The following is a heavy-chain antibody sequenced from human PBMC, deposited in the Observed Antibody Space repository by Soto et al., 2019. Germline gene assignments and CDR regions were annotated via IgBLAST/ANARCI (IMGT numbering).Heavy chain of an antibody. V-gene: IGHV1-3*01. Sequence: QVQLVQSGAEVKKPGASVMVSCKASGYTFSSFGIHWVRQAPGQGLEWMGWINPGNGDTKYSQMFQGRVTITRDTAATTAYMELSILKSEDTAVYYCVIALLGYDAFDIWGQGTMVTVSS. CDR1: GYTFSSFG. CDR3: VIALLGYDAFDI. D-gene: IGHD3-22*01. J-gene: IGHJ3*02. CDR2: INPGNGDT.